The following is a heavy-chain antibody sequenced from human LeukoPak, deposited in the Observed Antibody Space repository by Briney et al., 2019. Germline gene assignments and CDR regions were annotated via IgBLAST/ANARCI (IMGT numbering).Heavy chain of an antibody. V-gene: IGHV1-8*02. CDR2: INPNSGNT. J-gene: IGHJ4*02. D-gene: IGHD5-24*01. CDR1: GYTFTGCY. CDR3: ARDLATVEMATGY. Sequence: ASVKVSCKASGYTFTGCYMHWVRQAPGQGLEWMGWINPNSGNTGYAQKFQGRVTMTRNTSISTAYMELSSLRSEDTAVYYCARDLATVEMATGYWGQGTLVTVSS.